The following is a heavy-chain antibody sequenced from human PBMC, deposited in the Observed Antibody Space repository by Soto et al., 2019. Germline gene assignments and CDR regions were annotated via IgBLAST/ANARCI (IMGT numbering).Heavy chain of an antibody. CDR2: IYTCGRT. CDR1: GGSISRYY. Sequence: SETLSLTSTVSGGSISRYYWSWIRQPAGKGLEWIGRIYTCGRTKHNPSLKSRVTMSVDTYKTHFSRKRTPVSAADTAVYYCARGMTYYDFWGGYYPHRNWCDPWVQVTLVTVSS. J-gene: IGHJ5*02. V-gene: IGHV4-4*07. D-gene: IGHD3-3*01. CDR3: ARGMTYYDFWGGYYPHRNWCDP.